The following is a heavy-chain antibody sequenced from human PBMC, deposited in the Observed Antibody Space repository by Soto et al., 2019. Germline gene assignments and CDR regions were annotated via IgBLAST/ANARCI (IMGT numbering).Heavy chain of an antibody. J-gene: IGHJ4*02. CDR3: ARETTTGTGDY. D-gene: IGHD1-1*01. V-gene: IGHV3-30*03. CDR2: ISNDGRNT. CDR1: GFIFINHI. Sequence: PGGSLRLSCASSGFIFINHIMHWVRQPPGKGLEWVTLISNDGRNTYYTDSVKGRFIISRDNPKNTLFLQMNSLRPEDTAVYYCARETTTGTGDYWGQGTLVTVSS.